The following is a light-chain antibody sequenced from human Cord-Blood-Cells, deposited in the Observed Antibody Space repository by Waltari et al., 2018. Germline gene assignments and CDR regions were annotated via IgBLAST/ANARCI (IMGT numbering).Light chain of an antibody. CDR2: GAS. V-gene: IGKV3-15*01. J-gene: IGKJ1*01. CDR1: QSVSSN. Sequence: EIVMTQSPATLSVSPGERATLSCRASQSVSSNLAWYQQKPGQAPRLLIYGASTRASGSPARFSGSVSGTEFTLTIRSLQSEDFAGYYWQQYNNWPPWTFGQGTKVEIK. CDR3: QQYNNWPPWT.